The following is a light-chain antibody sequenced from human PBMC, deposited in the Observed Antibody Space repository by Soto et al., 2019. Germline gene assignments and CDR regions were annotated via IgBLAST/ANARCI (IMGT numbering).Light chain of an antibody. CDR2: KTS. V-gene: IGKV1-5*03. CDR1: QSINNW. CDR3: QQHANYPIT. Sequence: DIQMTQSPSTLSASVGDRVTITCRASQSINNWLAWYQQKPGKAPKLLIYKTSDLETGVPSRFSGSVSGTEFTLTISSLQPDDFATYYCQQHANYPITFGGGTKVEI. J-gene: IGKJ4*01.